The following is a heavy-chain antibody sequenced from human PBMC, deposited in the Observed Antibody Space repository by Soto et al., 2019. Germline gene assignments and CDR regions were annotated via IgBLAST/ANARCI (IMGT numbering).Heavy chain of an antibody. V-gene: IGHV4-39*01. D-gene: IGHD6-19*01. Sequence: SETLSLTCTVSGGSISSSSYYWGWIRQPPGKGLEWIGSIYYSGSTYYNPSLKSRVTISVDTSKNQFSLKLSPVTAADTAVYYCASVGYSSGWYKDYYYYCMDVWGQGTTVTVSS. CDR3: ASVGYSSGWYKDYYYYCMDV. CDR2: IYYSGST. J-gene: IGHJ6*02. CDR1: GGSISSSSYY.